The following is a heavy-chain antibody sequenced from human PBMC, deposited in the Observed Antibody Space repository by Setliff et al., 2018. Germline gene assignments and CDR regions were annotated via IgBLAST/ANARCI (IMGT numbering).Heavy chain of an antibody. CDR2: IYPGDSIP. D-gene: IGHD3-10*01. J-gene: IGHJ5*02. CDR1: GSSFSTCW. Sequence: PGESLKISCKGSGSSFSTCWIGWVRQMPGKGLEWMGIIYPGDSIPRYSPSFQGQVTISVDKSINTAYLQWSSLRASDTAIYYCARHPYYYGSGTYLDNNNRWFDPWGQGTLVTVSS. CDR3: ARHPYYYGSGTYLDNNNRWFDP. V-gene: IGHV5-51*01.